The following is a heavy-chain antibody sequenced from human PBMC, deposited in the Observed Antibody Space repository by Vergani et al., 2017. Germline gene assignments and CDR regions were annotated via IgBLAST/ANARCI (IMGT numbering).Heavy chain of an antibody. CDR2: ISGSGGST. Sequence: EVQLLESGGGLVQPGGSLRLSCAASGFTFSSYAMSWVRQAPGKGREWVSAISGSGGSTYYADSVKGRFTISRDNSKNTLYLQMNSLRAEDTAVYYCAKDLEGPIYPWTIDYWGQGTLVTVSS. J-gene: IGHJ4*02. CDR3: AKDLEGPIYPWTIDY. D-gene: IGHD1-1*01. CDR1: GFTFSSYA. V-gene: IGHV3-23*01.